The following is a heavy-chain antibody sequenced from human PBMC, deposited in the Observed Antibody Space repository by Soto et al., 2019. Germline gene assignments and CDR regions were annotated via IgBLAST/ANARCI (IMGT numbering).Heavy chain of an antibody. CDR3: AKDREDLGSGYYCDY. D-gene: IGHD3-22*01. CDR1: GFSFSSYA. V-gene: IGHV3-23*01. J-gene: IGHJ4*02. Sequence: VSLRVFSAAXGFSFSSYAMSWVRQAARKGLEWVSAMSGSGGSTYYADSVKGRFTISRDNSKNTLYMQMNSLRTEDTAVYYCAKDREDLGSGYYCDYWGQGTLVTVSS. CDR2: MSGSGGST.